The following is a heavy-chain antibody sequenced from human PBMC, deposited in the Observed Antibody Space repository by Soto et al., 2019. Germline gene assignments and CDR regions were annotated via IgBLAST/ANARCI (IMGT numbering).Heavy chain of an antibody. J-gene: IGHJ6*03. CDR3: AKDFPNSGLYMDV. CDR1: GFTFSSYG. D-gene: IGHD2-21*01. Sequence: QVQLVESGGGVVQPGRSLRLSCAASGFTFSSYGMHWVRQAPGKGLEWVAVISYDGSNKYYADSVKGRFTISRDNSKNTLYLQMNSLRAEDTAVYYCAKDFPNSGLYMDVWGKGTTVTVSS. V-gene: IGHV3-30*18. CDR2: ISYDGSNK.